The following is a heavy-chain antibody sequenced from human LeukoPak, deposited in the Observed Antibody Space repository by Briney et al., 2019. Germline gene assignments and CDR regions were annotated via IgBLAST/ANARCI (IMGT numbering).Heavy chain of an antibody. J-gene: IGHJ3*02. CDR2: INHSGST. V-gene: IGHV4-34*01. CDR3: ARGQRERHAFDI. D-gene: IGHD6-25*01. CDR1: GGSFSGYY. Sequence: SETLSLTCAVYGGSFSGYYWSWIRQPPGKGLEWIGEINHSGSTNYNPSLKSRVTISVDTSKNQFSLKLSSVTAADTAVYYCARGQRERHAFDIWGQGTMVTVSS.